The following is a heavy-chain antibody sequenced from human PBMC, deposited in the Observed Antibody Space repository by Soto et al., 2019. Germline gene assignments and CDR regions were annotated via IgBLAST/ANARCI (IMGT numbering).Heavy chain of an antibody. CDR3: AKDGLAGGVLVVAHAFDI. CDR1: GFTFDDYA. V-gene: IGHV3-9*01. J-gene: IGHJ3*02. D-gene: IGHD3-16*02. CDR2: ISWNSGSI. Sequence: EVQLVESGGGLVQPGRSLRLSCAASGFTFDDYAMHWVRQAPGKGLEWVSGISWNSGSIGYADSVKGRFTISRDNAKNSLYLQMNSLRAEDTALYYCAKDGLAGGVLVVAHAFDIWGQGTMVTVSS.